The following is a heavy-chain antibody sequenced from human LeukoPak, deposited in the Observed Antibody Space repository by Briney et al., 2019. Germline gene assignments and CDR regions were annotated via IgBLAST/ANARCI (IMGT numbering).Heavy chain of an antibody. V-gene: IGHV3-48*02. CDR1: GFTFSSYN. Sequence: GGSLRLSCAASGFTFSSYNMNWVRQAPGKGLEWVSYLTRSSSTIYHADSVKGRFTISRDNAKNSLYLQMNSLRDEDTAVYYCAREYSSSSGSVSDYWGQGTLVTVSS. D-gene: IGHD6-6*01. CDR2: LTRSSSTI. CDR3: AREYSSSSGSVSDY. J-gene: IGHJ4*02.